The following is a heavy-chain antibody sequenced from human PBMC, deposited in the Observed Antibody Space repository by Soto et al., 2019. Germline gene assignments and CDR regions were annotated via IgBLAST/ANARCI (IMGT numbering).Heavy chain of an antibody. V-gene: IGHV3-21*01. Sequence: GGSLRLSCAASGFTFSSYSMNWVRQAPGKGLEWVSSISSSSSYIYYADSVKGRFTISRDNAKNSLYLQMNSLRAEDTAVYYCAREEGPRGSNDYGDYGRLLGMDVWGQGTTVTVSS. J-gene: IGHJ6*02. D-gene: IGHD4-17*01. CDR2: ISSSSSYI. CDR3: AREEGPRGSNDYGDYGRLLGMDV. CDR1: GFTFSSYS.